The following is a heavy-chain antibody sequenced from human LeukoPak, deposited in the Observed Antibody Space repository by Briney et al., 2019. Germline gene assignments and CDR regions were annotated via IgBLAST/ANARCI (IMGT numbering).Heavy chain of an antibody. CDR2: ISSSGSTI. J-gene: IGHJ6*03. CDR3: AGVNHWGGVYYMDV. CDR1: VFTFSSYE. V-gene: IGHV3-48*03. D-gene: IGHD3-16*01. Sequence: GGSLRLSCAASVFTFSSYEMNWVRQAPGKGLEWVSYISSSGSTIYNADSVQGRFSISRDNAKNSLYLQMHSLRAEDTAVYYCAGVNHWGGVYYMDVWGKGTTVTVSS.